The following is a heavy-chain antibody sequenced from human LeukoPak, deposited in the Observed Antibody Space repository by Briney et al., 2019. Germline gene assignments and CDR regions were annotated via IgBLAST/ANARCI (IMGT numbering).Heavy chain of an antibody. CDR1: GGTFSSYA. D-gene: IGHD2-2*01. J-gene: IGHJ4*02. CDR3: ARWGYCSSTSCYGYFDY. Sequence: SVKVSCKASGGTFSSYAISWVRQAPGQGLEWMGRIIPIFGTANYAQKFQGRVTITTDESTGTAYMELSSLRSEDTAVYYCARWGYCSSTSCYGYFDYWGQGTLVTVSS. V-gene: IGHV1-69*05. CDR2: IIPIFGTA.